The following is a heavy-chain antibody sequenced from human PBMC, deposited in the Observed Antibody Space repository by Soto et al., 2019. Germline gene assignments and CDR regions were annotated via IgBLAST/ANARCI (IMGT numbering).Heavy chain of an antibody. CDR3: MTGYGY. CDR2: ISPEGSGK. Sequence: GGSLRLSCIASGLTFSSEWMNWVRQAPGKGLEWVANISPEGSGKHYVDSMKGRFAISRDNPKNSVYLLMNSLSVDDTALYYYMTGYGYWGLGTLVTVSS. V-gene: IGHV3-7*02. J-gene: IGHJ4*01. CDR1: GLTFSSEW. D-gene: IGHD3-9*01.